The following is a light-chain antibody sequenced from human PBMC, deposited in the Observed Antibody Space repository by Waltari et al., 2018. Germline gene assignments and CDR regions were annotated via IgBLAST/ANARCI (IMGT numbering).Light chain of an antibody. Sequence: QSALTQPASVSGSPGQSITLSCSGTRNDIGSYNYISWYQQHPGRAPKLMIYDVSDRPSGLSDRFSGSKSGNTASLSISRLQAEDEADYYCSSYTSSGTLVFGGGTKLTVL. CDR3: SSYTSSGTLV. J-gene: IGLJ2*01. CDR1: RNDIGSYNY. CDR2: DVS. V-gene: IGLV2-14*03.